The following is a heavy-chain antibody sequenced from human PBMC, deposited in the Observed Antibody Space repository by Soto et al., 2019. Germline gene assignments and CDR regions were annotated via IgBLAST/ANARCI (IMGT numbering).Heavy chain of an antibody. CDR1: GGTFSSYA. Sequence: ASVKVSCKASGGTFSSYAISWVRQAPGQGLEWMGGIIPIFGTANYAQKFQGRVTITADESTSTAYMELSSLRSEDTAVYYCARKGIWGHEYYYYYGMDVWGQGTTVTVSS. D-gene: IGHD3-16*01. CDR3: ARKGIWGHEYYYYYGMDV. CDR2: IIPIFGTA. V-gene: IGHV1-69*13. J-gene: IGHJ6*02.